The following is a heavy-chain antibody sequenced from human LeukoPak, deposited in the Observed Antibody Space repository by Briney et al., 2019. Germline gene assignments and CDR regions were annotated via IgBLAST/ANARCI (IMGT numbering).Heavy chain of an antibody. V-gene: IGHV3-20*04. CDR2: INWNGGST. CDR3: AGRYFYDSSGYYAGFDY. D-gene: IGHD3-22*01. Sequence: TGGSLRLSCAASGFTFDDYGMSWVRQAPGKGLEWVSGINWNGGSTGYADSVKGRFTISRDNAKNSLYLQMNSLRAEDTAFYYCAGRYFYDSSGYYAGFDYWGQGTLVTVSS. J-gene: IGHJ4*02. CDR1: GFTFDDYG.